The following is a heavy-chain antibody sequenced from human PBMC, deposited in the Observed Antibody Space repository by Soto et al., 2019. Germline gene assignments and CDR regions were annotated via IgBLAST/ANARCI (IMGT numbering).Heavy chain of an antibody. CDR3: AKDKIIGLLRS. CDR1: RGSFSAYY. CDR2: INQSGST. Sequence: DTLCINSAISRGSFSAYYSTWIRQPPGTGLEWSGEINQSGSTNYNPSLKSRVTISVDTSKNQFSLKLTSVTAADTAVYYCAKDKIIGLLRSWGQGTLVS. V-gene: IGHV4-34*01. D-gene: IGHD2-15*01. J-gene: IGHJ4*02.